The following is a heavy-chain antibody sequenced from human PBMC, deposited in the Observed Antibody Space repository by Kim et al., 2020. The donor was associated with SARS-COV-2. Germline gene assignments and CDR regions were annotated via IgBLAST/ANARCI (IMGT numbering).Heavy chain of an antibody. Sequence: GGSLRLSCSASGFTFSSYAMHWVRQAPGKGLEYVSAISSNGGSTYYADSVKGRFTISRDNSKNTLYLQMSSLRAEDTAVYYCVKDSRITMTLEENYFDYWGQGTLVTVSS. J-gene: IGHJ4*02. CDR1: GFTFSSYA. CDR3: VKDSRITMTLEENYFDY. V-gene: IGHV3-64D*09. D-gene: IGHD3-22*01. CDR2: ISSNGGST.